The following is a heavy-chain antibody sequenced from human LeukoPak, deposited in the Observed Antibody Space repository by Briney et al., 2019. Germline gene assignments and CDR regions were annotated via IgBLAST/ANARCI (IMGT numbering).Heavy chain of an antibody. CDR2: ISYDGSNK. CDR3: ARVLDHYDFWSGYRGNYMDV. D-gene: IGHD3-3*01. J-gene: IGHJ6*03. CDR1: GFTFSSYA. Sequence: GGSLRLSCAASGFTFSSYAMHWVRQAPGKGLEWVAVISYDGSNKYYADSVKGRFTISRDNSKNTPYLQMNSLRAEDTAVYYCARVLDHYDFWSGYRGNYMDVWGKGTTVTVSS. V-gene: IGHV3-30-3*01.